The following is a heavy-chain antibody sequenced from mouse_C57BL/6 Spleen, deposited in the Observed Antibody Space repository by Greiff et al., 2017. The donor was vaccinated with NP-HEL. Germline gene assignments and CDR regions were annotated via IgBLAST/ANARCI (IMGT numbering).Heavy chain of an antibody. V-gene: IGHV1-63*01. D-gene: IGHD1-1*01. CDR3: ARTHYGSSFWYFDV. Sequence: LEESGAELVRPGTSVKMSCKASGYTFTNYWIGWAKQRPGHGLEWIGDIYPGGGYTNYNEKFKGKATLTADKSSSTAYMQFSSLTSEDSAIYYCARTHYGSSFWYFDVWGTGTTVTVSS. J-gene: IGHJ1*03. CDR1: GYTFTNYW. CDR2: IYPGGGYT.